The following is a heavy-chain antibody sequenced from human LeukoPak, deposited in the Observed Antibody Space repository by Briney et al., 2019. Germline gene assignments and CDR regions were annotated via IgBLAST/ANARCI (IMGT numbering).Heavy chain of an antibody. Sequence: GASVKVSCKASGYTFTSYGISWVRQAPGQGLEWMGRISAYNGNTNYAQKLQGRVTMTTDTSTSTAYMELRSLRSDDTAVYYCAREPPYCSSTSCYGYMDVWGKGTTVTVSS. CDR3: AREPPYCSSTSCYGYMDV. D-gene: IGHD2-2*01. V-gene: IGHV1-18*01. J-gene: IGHJ6*03. CDR1: GYTFTSYG. CDR2: ISAYNGNT.